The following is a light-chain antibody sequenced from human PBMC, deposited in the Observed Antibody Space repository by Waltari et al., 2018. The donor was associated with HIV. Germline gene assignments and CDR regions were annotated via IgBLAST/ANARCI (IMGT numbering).Light chain of an antibody. CDR2: SNI. V-gene: IGLV1-40*01. CDR1: SSHIGAGYD. Sequence: QSVMTQPPCVSALPRQRVTVSGTGNSSHIGAGYDVHSYQQLPRTAPKLLIFSNINRPSGVPDRFSDSKSGTSASLAITGLQAEDEADYYCQSYDSSLSGSIFGGGTKLTVL. CDR3: QSYDSSLSGSI. J-gene: IGLJ2*01.